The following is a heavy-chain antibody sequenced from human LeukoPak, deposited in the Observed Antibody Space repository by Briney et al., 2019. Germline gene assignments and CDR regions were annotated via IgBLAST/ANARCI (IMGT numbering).Heavy chain of an antibody. V-gene: IGHV3-30*18. CDR2: ISDDGSYK. CDR1: GFTFSSYA. J-gene: IGHJ4*02. D-gene: IGHD3-10*01. CDR3: ANSRGYYGSGTE. Sequence: QPGGSLRLSCAASGFTFSSYAMYWVRQAPGKGLEWVALISDDGSYKDYADSVQGRFTISRDNSKNTLFLQMDSLRLEDTAVYYCANSRGYYGSGTEGGQGTLVTVSS.